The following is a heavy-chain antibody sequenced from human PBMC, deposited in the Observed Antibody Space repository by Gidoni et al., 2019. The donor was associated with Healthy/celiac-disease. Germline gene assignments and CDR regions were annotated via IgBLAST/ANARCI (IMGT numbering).Heavy chain of an antibody. Sequence: EVQLVESGGGLLQPGRSLRLSCAASGFTFDDYAMHWVRQAPGKGLEWVSGISWNSGSIGYADSVKGRFTISRDNAKNSLYLQMNSLRAEDTALYYCAKDWGFITGKYGMDVWGQGTTVTVSS. CDR2: ISWNSGSI. CDR1: GFTFDDYA. V-gene: IGHV3-9*01. D-gene: IGHD1-20*01. J-gene: IGHJ6*02. CDR3: AKDWGFITGKYGMDV.